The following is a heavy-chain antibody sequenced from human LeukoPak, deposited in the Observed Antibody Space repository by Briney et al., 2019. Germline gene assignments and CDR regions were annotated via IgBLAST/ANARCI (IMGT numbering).Heavy chain of an antibody. D-gene: IGHD1-20*01. Sequence: GGSLRLSCSASGFTFSSYAMHWVRQAPGKGLEYVSAISSNGGSTYYADSVKGRLTISRDNSKNTLYLQMSSLRAEDTAVYYCVKDRVNWKTGGFDYWGQGTLVTVSS. CDR1: GFTFSSYA. CDR2: ISSNGGST. V-gene: IGHV3-64D*06. J-gene: IGHJ4*02. CDR3: VKDRVNWKTGGFDY.